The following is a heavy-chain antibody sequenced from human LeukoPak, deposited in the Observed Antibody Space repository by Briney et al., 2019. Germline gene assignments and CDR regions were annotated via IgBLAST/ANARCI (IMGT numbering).Heavy chain of an antibody. Sequence: RTGGSLRLSCAASGFSFSTYEMNWVRQAPGKGLEWVGRIRKKANSYSTEYAASVKGRFTISRDDSKNSLYLQMNSLKTEDTAVYYCARSDSYAAFDIWGQGTMVTVSS. CDR2: IRKKANSYST. J-gene: IGHJ3*02. CDR3: ARSDSYAAFDI. D-gene: IGHD3-16*01. V-gene: IGHV3-72*01. CDR1: GFSFSTYE.